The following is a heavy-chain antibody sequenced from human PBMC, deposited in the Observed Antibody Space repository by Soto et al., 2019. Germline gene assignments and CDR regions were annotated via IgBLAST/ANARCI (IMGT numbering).Heavy chain of an antibody. CDR3: AREEGSSWTFDY. CDR1: GFTFSSYS. CDR2: ISSSSSYI. V-gene: IGHV3-21*01. J-gene: IGHJ4*02. Sequence: GGSLRLSCAASGFTFSSYSMNWVRQAPGKGLEWVSSISSSSSYIYYADSVKGRFTISRDNAKNSLYLQMNSLRAEDTAVYYWAREEGSSWTFDYGGQGTLVTVP. D-gene: IGHD6-13*01.